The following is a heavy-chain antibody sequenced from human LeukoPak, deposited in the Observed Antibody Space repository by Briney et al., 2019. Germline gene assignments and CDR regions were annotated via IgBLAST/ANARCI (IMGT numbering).Heavy chain of an antibody. CDR2: INPSDGDR. Sequence: ASVKVSCKASGYTFTTYKMHWVRQAPGQGLGWVGIINPSDGDRRNAQKFQGRVTMTRDTSTSTVYMELSSLRSEDTAVYYCAKDGGSYSADYWGQGTLVTVSS. CDR3: AKDGGSYSADY. J-gene: IGHJ4*02. CDR1: GYTFTTYK. D-gene: IGHD3-10*01. V-gene: IGHV1-46*01.